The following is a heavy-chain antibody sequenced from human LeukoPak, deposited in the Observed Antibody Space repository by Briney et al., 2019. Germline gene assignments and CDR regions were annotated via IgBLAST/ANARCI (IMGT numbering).Heavy chain of an antibody. Sequence: SETLSLTFTVSGGSISSESYYWGWIRQPPGKGLEWIGSVYHSGSTDYNPSLKSRVTISVDRSKNQFSLKLSSVTAADTAVYYCARDLGGKGLWFDPWGQGTLVTVSS. V-gene: IGHV4-39*07. CDR2: VYHSGST. D-gene: IGHD4-23*01. J-gene: IGHJ5*02. CDR1: GGSISSESYY. CDR3: ARDLGGKGLWFDP.